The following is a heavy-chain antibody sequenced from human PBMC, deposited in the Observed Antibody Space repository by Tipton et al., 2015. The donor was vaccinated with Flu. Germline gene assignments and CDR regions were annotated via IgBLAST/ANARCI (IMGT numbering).Heavy chain of an antibody. D-gene: IGHD5-18*01. CDR1: GFTFSRYG. CDR3: ARDPSEVYSYGFSPYD. V-gene: IGHV3-33*01. CDR2: VSFDGSNK. Sequence: SLRLSCAASGFTFSRYGMHWIRQAPAKGLEWVAGVSFDGSNKLFGDSVKGRFTISKDIFKSTLNLQMDSLRDEDTAVYYCARDPSEVYSYGFSPYDWGQGTLVTVSS. J-gene: IGHJ4*02.